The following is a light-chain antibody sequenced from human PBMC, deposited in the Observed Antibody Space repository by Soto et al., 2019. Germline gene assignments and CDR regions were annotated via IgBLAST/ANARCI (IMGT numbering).Light chain of an antibody. J-gene: IGKJ5*01. Sequence: ERVLPPSPGTLSFSPVSSSHLSFIASQSVSTSSLAWYQQKGGQATRIIIHGAYSRATGIKARFSGSGSGTDFTLTIRSLEPEDFAVYYCKKRSSWQINCGKGPRRAIK. CDR3: KKRSSWQIN. CDR1: QSVSTSS. V-gene: IGKV3D-20*02. CDR2: GAY.